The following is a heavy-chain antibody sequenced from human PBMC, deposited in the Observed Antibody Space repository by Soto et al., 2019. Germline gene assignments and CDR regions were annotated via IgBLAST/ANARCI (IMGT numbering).Heavy chain of an antibody. J-gene: IGHJ3*02. CDR3: ATELHDYDSSGGRGGGFDI. V-gene: IGHV1-24*01. CDR2: FDPEDGET. CDR1: GYTLTELS. D-gene: IGHD3-22*01. Sequence: ASVKVSCKVSGYTLTELSMHWVRQAPGKGLEWMGGFDPEDGETIYAQKFQGRVTMTGDTSTDTAYMGRSSLRSEDTALYYSATELHDYDSSGGRGGGFDIWGQGTRVTVSS.